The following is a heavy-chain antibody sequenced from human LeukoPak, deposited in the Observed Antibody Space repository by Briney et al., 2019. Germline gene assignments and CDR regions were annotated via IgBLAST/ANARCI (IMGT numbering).Heavy chain of an antibody. CDR2: INPSGGST. CDR1: GYTFTNYY. V-gene: IGHV1-46*01. Sequence: ASVKVSCKASGYTFTNYYIHWVRQAPGQGLEGTGIINPSGGSTSYAQKFQGRVTMTRDTSTSTVYMELSSLRSEDTAVYYCAREGPYSDSSRSRFDYWGQGTLVTVSS. D-gene: IGHD6-6*01. CDR3: AREGPYSDSSRSRFDY. J-gene: IGHJ4*02.